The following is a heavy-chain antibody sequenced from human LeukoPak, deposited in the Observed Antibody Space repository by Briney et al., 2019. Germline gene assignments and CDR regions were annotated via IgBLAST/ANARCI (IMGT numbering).Heavy chain of an antibody. CDR2: IYYSGST. V-gene: IGHV4-39*07. CDR3: AADPYYYDSSGLSGYF. J-gene: IGHJ4*02. CDR1: GGSISSSSYY. Sequence: SETLSLTCTVSGGSISSSSYYWGWIRQPPGKGLEWIGSIYYSGSTYYNPSLKSRVTISVDTSKNQFSLKLSSVTAADTAVYYCAADPYYYDSSGLSGYFWAQGTLVTVSS. D-gene: IGHD3-22*01.